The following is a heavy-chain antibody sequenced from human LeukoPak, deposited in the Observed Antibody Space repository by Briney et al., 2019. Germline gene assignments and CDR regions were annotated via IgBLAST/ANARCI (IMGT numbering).Heavy chain of an antibody. J-gene: IGHJ4*02. D-gene: IGHD6-19*01. CDR2: ISYDGSNK. CDR1: GFTFSSYG. CDR3: AKARAVAGTRIFDY. V-gene: IGHV3-30*18. Sequence: QSGGSLRLSCAASGFTFSSYGMHWVRQAPGKGLEWVAVISYDGSNKYYADSVKGRFTISRDNSKNTLYLQMNSLRAEDTAVYYCAKARAVAGTRIFDYWGQGTLVTVSS.